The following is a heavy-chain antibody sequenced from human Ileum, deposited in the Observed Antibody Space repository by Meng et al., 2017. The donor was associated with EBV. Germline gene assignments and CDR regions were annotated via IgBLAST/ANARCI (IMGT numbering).Heavy chain of an antibody. Sequence: QLVGLWWGLAKSGVSLRLSCAAYEFTFRSVWMSWVRQAPGKGLEWVGRIKSNANGGTTDYAAPVKGRFTISRDDSRNTLYLQMNSLKTEDTAVYYCITEPHFEYWGQGTLVTVSS. J-gene: IGHJ4*02. CDR3: ITEPHFEY. CDR2: IKSNANGGTT. CDR1: EFTFRSVW. V-gene: IGHV3-15*01.